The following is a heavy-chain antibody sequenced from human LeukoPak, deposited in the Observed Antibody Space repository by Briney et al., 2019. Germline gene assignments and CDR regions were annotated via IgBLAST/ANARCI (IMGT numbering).Heavy chain of an antibody. Sequence: PSETLSLTCTVSGGSISSSSYYWGWIRQPPGKGLEWIGSIYYSGSTYYNPSLKSRVTISVDTSKNQFSLKLSSVTAADTAVYYCARDGLAAATGGPWGQGTLVTVSS. D-gene: IGHD6-13*01. V-gene: IGHV4-39*07. J-gene: IGHJ5*02. CDR3: ARDGLAAATGGP. CDR2: IYYSGST. CDR1: GGSISSSSYY.